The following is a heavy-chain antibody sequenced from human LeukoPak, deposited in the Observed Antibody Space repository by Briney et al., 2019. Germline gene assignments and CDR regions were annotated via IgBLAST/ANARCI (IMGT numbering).Heavy chain of an antibody. Sequence: ASVKVSCKASGFTFTSPAMQWVRQARGQRLEWIGWIVVGSGNTNYAQKFQERVTITRDMSTSTAYMELSSLRSEDTAVYYCAAVNYYDSSGYYYFDYWGQGTLVTVSS. D-gene: IGHD3-22*01. V-gene: IGHV1-58*02. J-gene: IGHJ4*02. CDR2: IVVGSGNT. CDR1: GFTFTSPA. CDR3: AAVNYYDSSGYYYFDY.